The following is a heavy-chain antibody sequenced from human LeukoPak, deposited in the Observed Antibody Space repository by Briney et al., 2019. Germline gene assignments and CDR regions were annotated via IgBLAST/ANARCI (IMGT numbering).Heavy chain of an antibody. V-gene: IGHV3-43*02. CDR2: ISGDGGTI. D-gene: IGHD3-3*01. J-gene: IGHJ4*02. CDR1: GFTFDDYA. Sequence: GGSLRLSCAASGFTFDDYAMHWVRQAPGKGLEWVSLISGDGGTIYYADSVKGRFTISRDNAKNSLYLQMNSLRAEDTAVYYCARGWLFGVVHWGQGTLVTVSS. CDR3: ARGWLFGVVH.